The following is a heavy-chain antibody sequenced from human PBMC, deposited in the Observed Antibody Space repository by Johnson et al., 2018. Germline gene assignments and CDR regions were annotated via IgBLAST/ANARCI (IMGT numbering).Heavy chain of an antibody. J-gene: IGHJ6*02. CDR1: GFTFSTYW. CDR2: INSDGIRT. V-gene: IGHV3-74*01. Sequence: VQLQESGGGLVQRGGSLRLSCAASGFTFSTYWMHWVRQVPGKGLVWVSRINSDGIRTDYADSVEGRFTISRDNARNTLYLQMNSPRAEDTAVYYCVREWDYYYGMDVWGQGTTVTVSS. CDR3: VREWDYYYGMDV.